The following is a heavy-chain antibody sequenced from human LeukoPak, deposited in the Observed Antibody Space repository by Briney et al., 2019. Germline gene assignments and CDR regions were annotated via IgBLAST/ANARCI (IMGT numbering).Heavy chain of an antibody. CDR2: IYYSGST. V-gene: IGHV4-59*01. J-gene: IGHJ3*02. CDR3: ARVTVTVAFDI. Sequence: PSETLSLTCTVSGGSISSYYWSWIRQPPGKGLEWIGYIYYSGSTNYNPSLKSRVTISVDTSKNQFSLKLSSVTAADTAVYYCARVTVTVAFDIWGQGTMVTVSS. D-gene: IGHD4-17*01. CDR1: GGSISSYY.